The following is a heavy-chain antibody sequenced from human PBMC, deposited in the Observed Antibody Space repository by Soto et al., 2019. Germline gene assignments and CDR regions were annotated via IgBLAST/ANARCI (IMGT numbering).Heavy chain of an antibody. CDR3: ARDLGFGRSDY. J-gene: IGHJ4*02. V-gene: IGHV1-3*01. Sequence: QVQLVQSGAEVKKPGASVKVSCKASGYTFTSYAMHWVRQAPGQRLEWMGWINAGNGNTKYSQKFQGRVTITRDTSASTAYMELSGLRSEDTAVYSCARDLGFGRSDYWGQGTLVTGSS. CDR1: GYTFTSYA. CDR2: INAGNGNT. D-gene: IGHD3-10*01.